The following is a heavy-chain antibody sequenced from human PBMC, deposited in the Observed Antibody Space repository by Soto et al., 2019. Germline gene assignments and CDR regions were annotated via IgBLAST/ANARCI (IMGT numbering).Heavy chain of an antibody. CDR1: GFMFSDSW. J-gene: IGHJ5*02. V-gene: IGHV3-7*05. CDR2: IKPDGSKT. Sequence: EAQLVESGGDLVQPGGSLRLSCAASGFMFSDSWMNWVRQAPGKGLEWVANIKPDGSKTAYVDSVKGRFTISRDNAKKFLYLQMNSLRVDDTAVYYCAGGIDTWGQGTLVTVSS. CDR3: AGGIDT.